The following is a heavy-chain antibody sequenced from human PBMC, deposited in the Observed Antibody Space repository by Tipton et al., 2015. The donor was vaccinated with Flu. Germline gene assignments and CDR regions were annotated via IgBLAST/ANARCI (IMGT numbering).Heavy chain of an antibody. V-gene: IGHV3-48*03. CDR3: ASDLGYCTSGRCQTDF. Sequence: SLRLSCTVSGLTFSSYEMNWVRQAPGKGLEWVSYLSTSDDRSGNSIYYTDSVKGRFTISRDDAKNSLYLQMNSLRDEDTAIYYCASDLGYCTSGRCQTDFWGQGILVTVSS. J-gene: IGHJ4*02. CDR2: LSTSDDRSGNSI. D-gene: IGHD2-8*01. CDR1: GLTFSSYE.